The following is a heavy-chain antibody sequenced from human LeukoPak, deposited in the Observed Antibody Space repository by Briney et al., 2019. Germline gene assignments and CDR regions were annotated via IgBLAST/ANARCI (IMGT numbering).Heavy chain of an antibody. Sequence: SGGSLRLSCAASGFTFSDYYMSWIRQAPGKGLEWVSYISSSSTYTKYADSVKGRFTISRDNAKNSLYLQMNSPRAEDTAVYYCAREWGGGYSDCWGQGTLVTVSS. D-gene: IGHD3-16*01. V-gene: IGHV3-11*05. J-gene: IGHJ4*02. CDR1: GFTFSDYY. CDR2: ISSSSTYT. CDR3: AREWGGGYSDC.